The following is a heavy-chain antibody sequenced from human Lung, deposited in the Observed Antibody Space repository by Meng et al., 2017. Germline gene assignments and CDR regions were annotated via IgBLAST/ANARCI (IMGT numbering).Heavy chain of an antibody. CDR2: IHYSGST. J-gene: IGHJ5*02. Sequence: QVQLQESGPGLVKPSQTLSLTCTCSGGPISIGTYYWGWIRQLPGKGLEWIAYIHYSGSTYYSPSLKSRVTISVDTSKNQLSLKLSSMTAADTAVYYCARYVFDSSSLYSNWFDPWGQGTLVTVSS. V-gene: IGHV4-31*03. CDR3: ARYVFDSSSLYSNWFDP. D-gene: IGHD3-22*01. CDR1: GGPISIGTYY.